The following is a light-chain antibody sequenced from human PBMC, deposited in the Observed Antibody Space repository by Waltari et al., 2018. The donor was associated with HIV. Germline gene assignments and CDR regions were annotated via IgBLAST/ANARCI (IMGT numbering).Light chain of an antibody. Sequence: DIQMTQSPSSLSASVGDTVPITCRASQNINNYLNWYQQSPGKPPNLLIYGASSLQPGVPSRFSARASGANFTLTITRLQPEDFASYYCQQSFSAAITLGQGTCL. CDR1: QNINNY. CDR2: GAS. J-gene: IGKJ5*01. V-gene: IGKV1-39*01. CDR3: QQSFSAAIT.